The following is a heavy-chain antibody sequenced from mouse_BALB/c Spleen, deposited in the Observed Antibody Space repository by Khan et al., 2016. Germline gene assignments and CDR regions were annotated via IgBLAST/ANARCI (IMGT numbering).Heavy chain of an antibody. J-gene: IGHJ1*01. CDR1: GFNIKDTY. Sequence: IQLVQSGAELVKPGASVKLSCTASGFNIKDTYMHWVKQRPEQGLEWIGRIDPANGNTKYDPKFQGKATITADTSSNTAYLQLSSLTSEDTAVYYCASFTTAQNWYFDVWGAGTTVTVSS. CDR3: ASFTTAQNWYFDV. V-gene: IGHV14-3*02. CDR2: IDPANGNT. D-gene: IGHD1-2*01.